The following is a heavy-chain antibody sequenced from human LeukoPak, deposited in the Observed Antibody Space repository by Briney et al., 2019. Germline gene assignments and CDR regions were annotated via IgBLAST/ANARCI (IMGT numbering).Heavy chain of an antibody. D-gene: IGHD6-13*01. J-gene: IGHJ5*02. Sequence: GGSLRLSCAASRFTFRSYAMSWVRQAPGKGLEWVANIKQDESEKKYVDSVKGRFTISRDNAKNSLYLQMNSLRAEDTAVYYCARGSSSWSSRWFDPWGQGTLVTVSS. CDR2: IKQDESEK. V-gene: IGHV3-7*01. CDR1: RFTFRSYA. CDR3: ARGSSSWSSRWFDP.